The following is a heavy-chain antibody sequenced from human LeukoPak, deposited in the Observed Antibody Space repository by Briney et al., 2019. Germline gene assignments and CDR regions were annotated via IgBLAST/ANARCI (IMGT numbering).Heavy chain of an antibody. D-gene: IGHD6-19*01. J-gene: IGHJ4*02. CDR1: GFTFSSYG. Sequence: GRPLRLSCAASGFTFSSYGMHWVRQAPGKGLEWVAVISYDGSNKYYADSVKGRFTISRDNSKNTLYLQMNSLRAEDTAVYYCAKGSYSSGWFPVGYFDYWGQGTLVTVSS. CDR2: ISYDGSNK. V-gene: IGHV3-30*18. CDR3: AKGSYSSGWFPVGYFDY.